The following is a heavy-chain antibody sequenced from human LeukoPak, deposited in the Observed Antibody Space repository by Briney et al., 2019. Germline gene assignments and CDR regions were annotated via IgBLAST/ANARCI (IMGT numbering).Heavy chain of an antibody. Sequence: GESLKIPCKGSGYSFTSYWIGWVRQMPGKGLEWMGIIYPGDSDMRYSPSFQGQLTISADKSISTAYLQWSSLKASDTAMYYCARHVSSGYYGYWGQGTLVTVSS. CDR2: IYPGDSDM. V-gene: IGHV5-51*01. J-gene: IGHJ4*02. CDR1: GYSFTSYW. D-gene: IGHD3-22*01. CDR3: ARHVSSGYYGY.